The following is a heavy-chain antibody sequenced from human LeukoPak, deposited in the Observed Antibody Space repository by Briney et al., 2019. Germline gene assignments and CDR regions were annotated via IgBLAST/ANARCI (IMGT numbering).Heavy chain of an antibody. CDR2: ISSSSNTI. CDR1: GFSFTIYS. Sequence: GGSLRLSCAASGFSFTIYSMNWVRQAPGKGLEWVSYISSSSNTIYYADSVKGRFTISRDNAKNSLYLQVNSLRAEDTAVYYCARGRDPVAGYFDYWGQGTLVTVSS. D-gene: IGHD6-19*01. J-gene: IGHJ4*02. V-gene: IGHV3-48*04. CDR3: ARGRDPVAGYFDY.